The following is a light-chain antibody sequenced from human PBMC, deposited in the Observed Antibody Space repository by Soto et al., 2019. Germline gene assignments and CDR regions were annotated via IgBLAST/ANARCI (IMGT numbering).Light chain of an antibody. CDR2: EVT. J-gene: IGLJ7*01. CDR3: SSYGGSNNFYV. CDR1: SSDVGGYEY. V-gene: IGLV2-8*01. Sequence: QSALTQPPSASGSPGQSVTISCTGTSSDVGGYEYVSWYQQHPGKAPKLMIYEVTKRPSGVPARFSGSKSGNTASLTVSGLQAEDEADYYCSSYGGSNNFYVFGSGTQLTVL.